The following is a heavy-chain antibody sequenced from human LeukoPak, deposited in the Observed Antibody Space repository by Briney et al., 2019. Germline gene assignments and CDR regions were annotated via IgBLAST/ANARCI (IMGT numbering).Heavy chain of an antibody. CDR3: ARRGGSLNYFDY. CDR2: IYPHDSDT. CDR1: GYSFTNYW. V-gene: IGHV5-51*01. D-gene: IGHD2-15*01. Sequence: GESLQISCQGSGYSFTNYWIGWVRPVPGKGLGWMGIIYPHDSDTIYSPSFQGQVTISTDKSISTAHLQWSSLQASDTAIYYCARRGGSLNYFDYWGQGTLVPVSS. J-gene: IGHJ4*02.